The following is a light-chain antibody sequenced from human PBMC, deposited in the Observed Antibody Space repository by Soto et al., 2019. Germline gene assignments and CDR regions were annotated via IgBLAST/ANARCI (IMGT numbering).Light chain of an antibody. Sequence: QSALTQPASVSGSPGQSITSSCTGTSSDVGGYNFVSWYQQHPGKAPKLIIYDVTNRPSGVSNRFSGSKSGNTASLTISGLQAEDEADYYCGSYTSISTLVVFGGGTKLTVL. CDR2: DVT. CDR1: SSDVGGYNF. J-gene: IGLJ2*01. V-gene: IGLV2-14*03. CDR3: GSYTSISTLVV.